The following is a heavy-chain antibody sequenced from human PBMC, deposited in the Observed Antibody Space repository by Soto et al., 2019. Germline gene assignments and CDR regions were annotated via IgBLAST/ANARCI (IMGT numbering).Heavy chain of an antibody. J-gene: IGHJ3*02. D-gene: IGHD3-3*01. V-gene: IGHV1-58*01. CDR2: IVVGSGNT. CDR1: GFTFTSSA. CDR3: AAAPSDFRAFDI. Sequence: GASVKVSCKASGFTFTSSAVQRVRQARGQRLEWIGWIVVGSGNTNYAQKFQERVTITRDMSTSTAYMELSSLRSEDTAVYYCAAAPSDFRAFDIWGQGTMVTVSS.